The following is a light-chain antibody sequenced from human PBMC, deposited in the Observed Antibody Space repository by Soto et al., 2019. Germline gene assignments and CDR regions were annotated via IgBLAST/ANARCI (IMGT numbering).Light chain of an antibody. V-gene: IGKV1-5*01. J-gene: IGKJ1*01. CDR3: QQYNSYSPT. CDR2: AAS. Sequence: DIQMTQSPSSLSASIGDRVTISCRASQDISSSLNWYQHKSGKAPKLLIYAASGLHSGVPSRFSGSGSETEFTLTISGLQPGDSATYYCQQYNSYSPTFGQGTKVDIK. CDR1: QDISSS.